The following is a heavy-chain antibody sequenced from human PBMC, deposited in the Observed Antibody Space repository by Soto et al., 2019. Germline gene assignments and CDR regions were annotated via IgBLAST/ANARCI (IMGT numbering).Heavy chain of an antibody. CDR3: ATQDIVVVPAAILSGGDAFDI. D-gene: IGHD2-2*01. CDR1: GFTFSSYA. Sequence: GGSLRLSCAASGFTFSSYAMHWVRQAPGKGLEWVAVISYDGSNKHYADSVKGRFTISRDNSKNTLYLQMNSLRAEDTAVYYCATQDIVVVPAAILSGGDAFDIWGQGTMVTVSS. CDR2: ISYDGSNK. J-gene: IGHJ3*02. V-gene: IGHV3-30-3*01.